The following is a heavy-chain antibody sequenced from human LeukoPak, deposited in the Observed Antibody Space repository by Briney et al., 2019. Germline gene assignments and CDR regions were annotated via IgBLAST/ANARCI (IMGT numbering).Heavy chain of an antibody. CDR3: AKNYYDSSGNAGLFDY. D-gene: IGHD3-22*01. V-gene: IGHV3-21*01. CDR1: AFSSLD. CDR2: ISVSGDTT. Sequence: GGSLRLSCVASAFSSLDMNWVRQAPGRGLGWVSAISVSGDTTYYADAVKGRCTVSRDSAQNSLYLQMNSLRAEDTAVYYCAKNYYDSSGNAGLFDYWGQGTLVTVSS. J-gene: IGHJ4*02.